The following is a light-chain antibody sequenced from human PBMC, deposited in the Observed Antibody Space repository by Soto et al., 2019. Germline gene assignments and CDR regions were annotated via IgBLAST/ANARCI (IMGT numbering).Light chain of an antibody. Sequence: QSVLTQPPSASGTPGQRVTISCSGTTSNIGSNYVYWYQQLPVTAPKLLIYKNTQRPSGVPDRFSGSKSGTSASLAISGLRSEDEADYYCAAWDDSLSALFGGGTKLTVL. CDR2: KNT. V-gene: IGLV1-47*01. J-gene: IGLJ2*01. CDR1: TSNIGSNY. CDR3: AAWDDSLSAL.